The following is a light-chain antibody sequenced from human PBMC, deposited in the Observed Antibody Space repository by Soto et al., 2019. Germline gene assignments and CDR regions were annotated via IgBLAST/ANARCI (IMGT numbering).Light chain of an antibody. CDR3: QQYSGWPPKLT. V-gene: IGKV3-20*01. CDR2: GTS. J-gene: IGKJ4*01. CDR1: QRVSSTY. Sequence: EILLTQSPGTLSLSPGERATLSCRASQRVSSTYLAWYQQKPGQAPRLLIYGTSSRATGIPTRFSASGSGTEFTLTISRLQSEDFAVYYCQQYSGWPPKLTFGGGTKVDIK.